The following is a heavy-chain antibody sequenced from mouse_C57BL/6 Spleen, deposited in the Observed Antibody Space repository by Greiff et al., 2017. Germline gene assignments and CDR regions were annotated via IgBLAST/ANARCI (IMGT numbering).Heavy chain of an antibody. D-gene: IGHD4-1*01. CDR2: ISYDGSN. CDR1: GYCITSGYY. Sequence: EVKLQESGPGLVKPSQSLSLTCSVTGYCITSGYYWNWIRQFPGNKLEWMGYISYDGSNNYNPSLKNRISITRETSKNQFFLKLNSVTTEDTATYYCASGTGCDYWGQGTTLTVSS. V-gene: IGHV3-6*01. J-gene: IGHJ2*01. CDR3: ASGTGCDY.